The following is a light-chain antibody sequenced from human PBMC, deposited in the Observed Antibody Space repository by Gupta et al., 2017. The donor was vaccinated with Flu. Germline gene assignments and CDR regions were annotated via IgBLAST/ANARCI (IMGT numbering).Light chain of an antibody. CDR1: RSDVGGYNY. J-gene: IGLJ2*01. CDR2: DVS. Sequence: QSALTQPRSVSGSPGQSVPLSCTGTRSDVGGYNYVSWYQQHPGKAPKLMIYDVSKRPSGVPDRFSGSKSGNTASLTISGLQAEDEADYYCCSYAGSYTYVVFGGGTKLTVL. CDR3: CSYAGSYTYVV. V-gene: IGLV2-11*01.